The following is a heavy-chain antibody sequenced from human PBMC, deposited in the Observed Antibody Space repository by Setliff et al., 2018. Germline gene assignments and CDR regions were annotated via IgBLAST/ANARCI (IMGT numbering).Heavy chain of an antibody. V-gene: IGHV4-39*01. CDR1: GGSISSSSYY. CDR3: ARSVVVIAYDAFDI. D-gene: IGHD2-21*01. Sequence: LSLTCTVSGGSISSSSYYWGWIRQPPGKGLEWIGSIYYSGSTYYNPSLKSRVTISVDTSKNQFSLKLSSVTAADTAVYYCARSVVVIAYDAFDIWGQGTMVTV. CDR2: IYYSGST. J-gene: IGHJ3*02.